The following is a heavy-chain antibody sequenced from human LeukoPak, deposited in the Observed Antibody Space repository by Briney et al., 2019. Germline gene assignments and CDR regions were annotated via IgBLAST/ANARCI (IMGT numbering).Heavy chain of an antibody. V-gene: IGHV4-4*07. J-gene: IGHJ5*02. Sequence: PSETLSLTCTVVGGSITSNYWSWIRQPAGPGLEWIGRIFTSGSTTYNPSLKSRVTMSLDTSKNQFFLKLSSVTAADTAAYFCSRGGANDLWGQGTLVTVSA. D-gene: IGHD4/OR15-4a*01. CDR3: SRGGANDL. CDR1: GGSITSNY. CDR2: IFTSGST.